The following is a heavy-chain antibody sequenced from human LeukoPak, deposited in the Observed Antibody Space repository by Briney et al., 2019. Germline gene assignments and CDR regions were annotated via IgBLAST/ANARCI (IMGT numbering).Heavy chain of an antibody. V-gene: IGHV3-23*01. CDR2: ISGSGGST. CDR3: ARVRQGQSVAGTRWGYYFDY. J-gene: IGHJ4*02. Sequence: GGSLRLSCAASGFTFSSYAMSWVRQVPGKGLEWVSAISGSGGSTYYADSVKGRFTISRDNSKNTLYLQMNSLRAEDTAVYYCARVRQGQSVAGTRWGYYFDYWGQGTLVTVSS. CDR1: GFTFSSYA. D-gene: IGHD6-19*01.